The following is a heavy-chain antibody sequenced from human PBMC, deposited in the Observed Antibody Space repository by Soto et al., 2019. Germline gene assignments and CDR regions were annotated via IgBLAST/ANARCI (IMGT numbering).Heavy chain of an antibody. CDR3: ARGTIYYDSHPYYGY. CDR2: ISSSGSYI. D-gene: IGHD3-22*01. Sequence: EVQLVESGGGLVKPGGSLRLSCAASGFTFSSYSMNWVRQAPGKGLEWVSSISSSGSYIYYADSVKGRFTISRDNAKISRYLQMNSLRAEDTAVYYCARGTIYYDSHPYYGYWGQGTVVTVSS. CDR1: GFTFSSYS. V-gene: IGHV3-21*01. J-gene: IGHJ4*02.